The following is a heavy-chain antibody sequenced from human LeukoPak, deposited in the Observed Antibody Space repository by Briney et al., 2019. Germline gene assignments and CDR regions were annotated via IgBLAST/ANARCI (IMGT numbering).Heavy chain of an antibody. CDR3: AKDWDTAMVRGFDY. CDR2: ISWNSGDT. J-gene: IGHJ4*02. Sequence: GGSLRLSCAASGFTFDDYAMHWVRQAPGKGLEWVSGISWNSGDTYYADSVKGRFTISRDNAKNSLYLQMNSLRAGDTALYYCAKDWDTAMVRGFDYWGQGIVVTVSS. D-gene: IGHD5-18*01. CDR1: GFTFDDYA. V-gene: IGHV3-9*01.